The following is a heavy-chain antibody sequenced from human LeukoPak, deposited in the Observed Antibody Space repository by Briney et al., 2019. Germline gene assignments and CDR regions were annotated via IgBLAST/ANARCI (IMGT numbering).Heavy chain of an antibody. CDR2: IYTSGST. J-gene: IGHJ6*04. D-gene: IGHD2-2*01. CDR1: GYSISSGSYY. CDR3: ARDPWGVVEMDV. Sequence: PSETLSLTCAVSGYSISSGSYYWSWIRQPAGKGLEWIGRIYTSGSTNYNPSLKSRVTISVDTSKNQFSLKLSSVTAADTAVYYCARDPWGVVEMDVWGKGTTVTVSS. V-gene: IGHV4-61*02.